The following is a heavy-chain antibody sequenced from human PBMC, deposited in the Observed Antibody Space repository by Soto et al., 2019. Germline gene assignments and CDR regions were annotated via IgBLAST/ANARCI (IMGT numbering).Heavy chain of an antibody. Sequence: SETLSLTCAVSGYSISSGYYWGWIRQPPGKGLEWIGSIYHSGSTYYNPSLKSRVTISVDTSKNQFSLKLSSVTAADTAVYYCARDLGTGTDYWGQGTLVTVSS. J-gene: IGHJ4*02. V-gene: IGHV4-38-2*02. CDR1: GYSISSGYY. CDR2: IYHSGST. CDR3: ARDLGTGTDY. D-gene: IGHD1-1*01.